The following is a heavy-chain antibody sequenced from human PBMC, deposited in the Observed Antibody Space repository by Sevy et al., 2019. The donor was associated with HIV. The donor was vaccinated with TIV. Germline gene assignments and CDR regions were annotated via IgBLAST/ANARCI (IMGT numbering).Heavy chain of an antibody. CDR2: IYYSGST. J-gene: IGHJ3*02. Sequence: SETLSLTCAVSGGSVSSGSYYWSWIRQPPGKGLEWIGYIYYSGSTNYNPSLKSRVTISVDTSKNQFSLKLSSVTAADTAVYYCARDRNYACDIWGQGTMVTVSS. V-gene: IGHV4-61*01. CDR1: GGSVSSGSYY. D-gene: IGHD4-4*01. CDR3: ARDRNYACDI.